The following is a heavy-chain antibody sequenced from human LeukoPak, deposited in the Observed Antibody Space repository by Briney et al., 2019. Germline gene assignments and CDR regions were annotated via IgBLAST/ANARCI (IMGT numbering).Heavy chain of an antibody. Sequence: GGSLRLSCAASGFTFRNHWMHGVRQTPGKGLVWVSRISSDGSSTTYADSVKGRFTISRDNAKNTLYLQMNRLRAEDTAMYYCARDQRVTGRPDIDYWGQGTLVIVSS. D-gene: IGHD6-6*01. CDR3: ARDQRVTGRPDIDY. CDR1: GFTFRNHW. CDR2: ISSDGSST. V-gene: IGHV3-74*03. J-gene: IGHJ4*02.